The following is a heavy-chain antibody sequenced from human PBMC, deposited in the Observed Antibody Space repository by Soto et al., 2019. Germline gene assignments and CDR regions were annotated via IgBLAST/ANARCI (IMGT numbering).Heavy chain of an antibody. V-gene: IGHV4-4*02. CDR2: FHHSGTT. CDR3: ARTKYYFDSTAYIFDC. Sequence: PSETLSLTCAVSGGSVNTGYWWSWVRQPPGKGLEWIGEFHHSGTTNYIQSLTSRLTMSVDKSGNQVSLELTSVTAADTAVHYCARTKYYFDSTAYIFDCWGQGALVTVSS. CDR1: GGSVNTGYW. D-gene: IGHD3-22*01. J-gene: IGHJ4*02.